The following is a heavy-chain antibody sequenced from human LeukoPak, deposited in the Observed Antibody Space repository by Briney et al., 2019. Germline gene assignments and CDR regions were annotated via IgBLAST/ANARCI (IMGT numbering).Heavy chain of an antibody. J-gene: IGHJ3*02. CDR3: ARGRGSGSYLDPFDI. Sequence: SETLSLTCTVSGGSISSYYWSWIRQPPGRGLEWIGHIYYSGSTNYNPSLKSRVTISVDTSKNQFSLRLMSVTAADTAVYYCARGRGSGSYLDPFDIWGQGTMVTVSS. V-gene: IGHV4-59*01. D-gene: IGHD3-10*01. CDR2: IYYSGST. CDR1: GGSISSYY.